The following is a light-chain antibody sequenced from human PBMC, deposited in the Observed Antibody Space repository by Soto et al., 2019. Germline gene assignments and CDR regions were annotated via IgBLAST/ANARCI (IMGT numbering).Light chain of an antibody. CDR2: DAS. Sequence: ESVFIQSPRTPSLSPGERATLSFRASQSVSSYLAWYQQKPGQAPRLLIYDASNRATGIPARFSGSGSGTDFTLTISSLKPEDFAVYYCQPRGNWPLTFGGGTKVDIK. J-gene: IGKJ4*01. V-gene: IGKV3-11*01. CDR3: QPRGNWPLT. CDR1: QSVSSY.